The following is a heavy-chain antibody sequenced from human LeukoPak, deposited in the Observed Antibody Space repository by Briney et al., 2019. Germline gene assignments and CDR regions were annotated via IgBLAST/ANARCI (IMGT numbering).Heavy chain of an antibody. J-gene: IGHJ6*02. Sequence: GESLQMSCQGSGYSFTSYWISWVRQMPGKGLEWMGRIDPSDSYTNYSPSFQGHVTISADKSISTAYLQWSSLKASDTAMYYCARSTTVTTNYYYYGMDVWGQGTTVTVSS. CDR1: GYSFTSYW. D-gene: IGHD4-11*01. CDR2: IDPSDSYT. V-gene: IGHV5-10-1*01. CDR3: ARSTTVTTNYYYYGMDV.